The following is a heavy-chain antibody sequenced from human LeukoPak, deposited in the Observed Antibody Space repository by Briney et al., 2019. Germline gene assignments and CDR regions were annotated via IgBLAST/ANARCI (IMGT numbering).Heavy chain of an antibody. J-gene: IGHJ4*02. CDR1: GGSMNSYY. Sequence: SETLSLTRTVSGGSMNSYYWTWIRQPPGKGLQWIAYIFYSGSTNYNPSLRSRVTISVDTSKNQFSLKLNSVTAADTAVYYCARIRGNYFPDYWGQGTLVTVSS. CDR2: IFYSGST. V-gene: IGHV4-59*01. CDR3: ARIRGNYFPDY. D-gene: IGHD2/OR15-2a*01.